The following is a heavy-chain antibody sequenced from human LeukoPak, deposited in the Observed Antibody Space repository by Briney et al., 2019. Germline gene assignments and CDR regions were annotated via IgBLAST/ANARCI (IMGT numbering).Heavy chain of an antibody. CDR3: ATSPYSSGWFSW. D-gene: IGHD6-19*01. CDR2: INPSGGST. J-gene: IGHJ4*02. CDR1: GYTFTSYY. Sequence: ASVKVSCKASGYTFTSYYMHWVRQAPEQGLEWVGIINPSGGSTSYAQKFQGRVTMTRDTSTSTVYMELSSLRSEDTAGYYCATSPYSSGWFSWWGQGTLVTVSS. V-gene: IGHV1-46*01.